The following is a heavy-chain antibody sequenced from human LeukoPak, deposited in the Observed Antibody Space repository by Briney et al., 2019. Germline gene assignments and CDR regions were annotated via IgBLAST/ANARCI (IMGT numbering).Heavy chain of an antibody. J-gene: IGHJ4*02. CDR1: GFTVSSNY. V-gene: IGHV3-53*01. D-gene: IGHD6-19*01. CDR3: ARGSAVADIYFDY. Sequence: PGGSLRLSCAASGFTVSSNYMNWVRQAPGKGLEWVSVIYSGGSTYYADSVKGRFTIFRDDSKNTLYLQMNSLRAEDTAVYYCARGSAVADIYFDYWGQGTLVTVSS. CDR2: IYSGGST.